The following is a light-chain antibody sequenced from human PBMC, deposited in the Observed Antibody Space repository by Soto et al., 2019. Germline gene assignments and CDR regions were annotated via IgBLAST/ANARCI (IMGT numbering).Light chain of an antibody. V-gene: IGLV1-40*01. CDR1: SSNIGAGYD. Sequence: QLVLTQPHSVSGAPGQRVTISCTGSSSNIGAGYDVHWYQQFPGTAPKLLIYGNSNRPSGVPDRFSGSKSGTSASLAITGLQAEDEADYYCQSYDSSLSGVFGSGTKLTV. CDR2: GNS. CDR3: QSYDSSLSGV. J-gene: IGLJ1*01.